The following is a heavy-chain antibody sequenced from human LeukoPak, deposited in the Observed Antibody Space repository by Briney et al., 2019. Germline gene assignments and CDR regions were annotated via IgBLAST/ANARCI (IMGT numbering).Heavy chain of an antibody. CDR3: ARETTVKPFDP. Sequence: ASVKVSCKASGYTFTSYDINWVRQATGQGLEWMGWINTNTGNPTYAQGFTGRFVFSLDTSVSTAYLQISSLKAEDTAVYYCARETTVKPFDPWGQGTLVTVSS. D-gene: IGHD4-17*01. CDR2: INTNTGNP. CDR1: GYTFTSYD. V-gene: IGHV7-4-1*02. J-gene: IGHJ5*02.